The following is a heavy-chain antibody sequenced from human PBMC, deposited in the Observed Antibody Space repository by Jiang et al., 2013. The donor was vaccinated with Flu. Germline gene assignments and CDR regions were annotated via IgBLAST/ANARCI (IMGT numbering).Heavy chain of an antibody. Sequence: WVSYISSSGSTIYYADSVKGRFTISRDNAKNSLYLQMNSLRAEDTAVYYCARDRGDTIFGVVIYRGGYFDLWGRGTLVTVSS. V-gene: IGHV3-48*03. CDR2: ISSSGSTI. CDR3: ARDRGDTIFGVVIYRGGYFDL. J-gene: IGHJ2*01. D-gene: IGHD3-3*01.